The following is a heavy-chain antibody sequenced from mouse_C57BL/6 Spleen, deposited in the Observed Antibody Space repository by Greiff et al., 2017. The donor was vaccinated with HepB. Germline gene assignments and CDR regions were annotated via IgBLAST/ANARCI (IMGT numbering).Heavy chain of an antibody. CDR1: GYTFTSYW. CDR2: IDPSDSYT. V-gene: IGHV1-69*01. J-gene: IGHJ3*01. CDR3: ARSGFAY. Sequence: VKLMESGAELVMPGASVKLSCKASGYTFTSYWMHWVKQRPGQGLEWIGEIDPSDSYTNYNQKFKGKSTLTVDKSSSTAYMQLSSLTSEDSAVYYCARSGFAYWGQGTLVTVSA.